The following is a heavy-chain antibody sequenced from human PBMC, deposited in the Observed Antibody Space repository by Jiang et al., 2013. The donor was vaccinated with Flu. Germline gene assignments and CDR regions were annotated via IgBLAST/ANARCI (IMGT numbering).Heavy chain of an antibody. Sequence: GAEVKKPGASVKVSCKASGYTFTSYGISWVRQAPGQGLEWMGWISAYNGNTNYAQKLQGRVTMTTDTSTSTAYMELRSLRSDDTAVYYCASQDIVVVPAAPPDDAFAIWGQGTVVTVSS. CDR3: ASQDIVVVPAAPPDDAFAI. D-gene: IGHD2-2*01. CDR1: GYTFTSYG. V-gene: IGHV1-18*04. CDR2: ISAYNGNT. J-gene: IGHJ3*02.